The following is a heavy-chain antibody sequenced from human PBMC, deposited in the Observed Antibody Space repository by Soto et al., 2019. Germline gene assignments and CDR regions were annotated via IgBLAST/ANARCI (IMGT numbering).Heavy chain of an antibody. D-gene: IGHD6-13*01. V-gene: IGHV1-18*01. CDR1: GYTFTSYG. CDR3: ARTWTAAAGFPAHQSGSGAFDI. Sequence: ASVKVSCKASGYTFTSYGISWVRQAPGQGLEWMGWISAYNGNTNYAQKLQGRVTMTTDTSTSTAYMELRSLRSDDTAVYYCARTWTAAAGFPAHQSGSGAFDIWGQGTMVTVSS. CDR2: ISAYNGNT. J-gene: IGHJ3*02.